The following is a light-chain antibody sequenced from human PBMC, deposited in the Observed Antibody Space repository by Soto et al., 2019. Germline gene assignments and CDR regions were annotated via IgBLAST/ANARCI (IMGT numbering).Light chain of an antibody. Sequence: EIVLTQSPGTLSLSSGERATLSCRASQSISSRHLAWYQQKPGQAPRLLIYGASSRATGIPDRFSGSGSGTDFSLTISRLEPEDFAVYYCVQYESPALYTFVQGTNLEIK. V-gene: IGKV3-20*01. J-gene: IGKJ2*01. CDR3: VQYESPALYT. CDR1: QSISSRH. CDR2: GAS.